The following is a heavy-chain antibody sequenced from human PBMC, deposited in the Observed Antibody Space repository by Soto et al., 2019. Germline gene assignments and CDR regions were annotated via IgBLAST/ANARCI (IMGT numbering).Heavy chain of an antibody. CDR2: IYYSWNT. J-gene: IGHJ6*02. Sequence: AVTLSVAWSIWVAAIGRGYCYWSWVRQPPGKGLEWIGNIYYSWNTYYNPSLKSRLIISIDTSKNQFSLKVGSVTSADTAVYYCAGSSLYAMHVCRPGTT. CDR1: VAAIGRGYCY. CDR3: AGSSLYAMHV. V-gene: IGHV4-30-4*01.